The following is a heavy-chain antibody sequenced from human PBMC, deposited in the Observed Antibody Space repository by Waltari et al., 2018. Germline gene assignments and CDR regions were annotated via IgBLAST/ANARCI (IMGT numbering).Heavy chain of an antibody. J-gene: IGHJ6*02. CDR1: GFTFSRPG. V-gene: IGHV3-33*01. CDR3: ARNVGYGMDV. CDR2: IWYGGSNK. D-gene: IGHD1-26*01. Sequence: QVQLVESGGGVVPPGRSLSLSCAPPGFTFSRPGLLWVRQAPGKGQEWVAVIWYGGSNKYYADSVKGRFTISRDNSKNTLYLQMNSLRAEDTAVYYCARNVGYGMDVWGQGTTVTVSS.